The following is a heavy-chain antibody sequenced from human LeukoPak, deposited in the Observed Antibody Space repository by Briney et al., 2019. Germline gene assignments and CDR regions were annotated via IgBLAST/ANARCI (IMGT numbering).Heavy chain of an antibody. Sequence: GASVKVSCKVSGYTLTELSMHWVRQAPGKGLEWMGGFDPEDGETIYAQKFQGRVTMTEDTSTDTAYMELSSLRSEDTAVYYCATGGLAVAGTQTFDYWGQGTLVTVSS. J-gene: IGHJ4*02. CDR1: GYTLTELS. D-gene: IGHD6-19*01. V-gene: IGHV1-24*01. CDR3: ATGGLAVAGTQTFDY. CDR2: FDPEDGET.